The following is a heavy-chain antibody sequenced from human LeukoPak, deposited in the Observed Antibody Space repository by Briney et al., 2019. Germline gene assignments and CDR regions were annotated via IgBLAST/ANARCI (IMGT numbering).Heavy chain of an antibody. CDR3: ARDHYHHLYFDY. CDR2: IIPIFGTA. D-gene: IGHD1-14*01. J-gene: IGHJ4*02. CDR1: GGTFSSYA. Sequence: SVKVSCKASGGTFSSYAISWVRQAPGQGLEWMGGIIPIFGTANYAQKFQGRVTITADESTSTAYMELSSLRSEDTAVYYCARDHYHHLYFDYWSQGTLVTVSS. V-gene: IGHV1-69*13.